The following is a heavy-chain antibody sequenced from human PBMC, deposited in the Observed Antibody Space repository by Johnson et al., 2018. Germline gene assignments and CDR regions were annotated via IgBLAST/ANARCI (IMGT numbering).Heavy chain of an antibody. CDR1: GFTFSSYA. V-gene: IGHV3-30-3*01. CDR3: ARGGQGAFDI. Sequence: QVQLVQSGGGVVQPGRSLRLSCAASGFTFSSYAMHWVRQAPGKGLEWVALISFDGSNRYYADSVKGRFTISRDNSKNTLYLQMNSPRAEDTAVYYCARGGQGAFDIWGQGTMVTVSS. CDR2: ISFDGSNR. J-gene: IGHJ3*02.